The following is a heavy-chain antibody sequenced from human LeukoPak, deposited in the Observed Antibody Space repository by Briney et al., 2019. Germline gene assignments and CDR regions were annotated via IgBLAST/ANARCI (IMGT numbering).Heavy chain of an antibody. Sequence: GGSLRLSCAASGFTFDDYAMHWVRQAPGKGLEGVSGISWNSGSIVYADSVKGRFTISRDNAKNSLYLQMNSLRAEDTALYYCAKVHYGALDAFDIWGQGTMVTVSS. V-gene: IGHV3-9*01. CDR3: AKVHYGALDAFDI. J-gene: IGHJ3*02. CDR1: GFTFDDYA. D-gene: IGHD4/OR15-4a*01. CDR2: ISWNSGSI.